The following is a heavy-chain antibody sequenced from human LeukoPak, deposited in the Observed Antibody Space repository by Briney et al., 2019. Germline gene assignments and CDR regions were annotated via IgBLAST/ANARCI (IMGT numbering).Heavy chain of an antibody. CDR3: AKAGSISQWQTSDLDS. CDR2: IKPNSVGT. J-gene: IGHJ4*01. V-gene: IGHV1-2*02. CDR1: GYTFTSYG. D-gene: IGHD6-19*01. Sequence: ASVKVSCKASGYTFTSYGINWVRQAPGQGLEWMGWIKPNSVGTKYAQKFQGRVTMTRDTSINTAYMELRRLKPDDTAIYYCAKAGSISQWQTSDLDSWGHGTLVTVSS.